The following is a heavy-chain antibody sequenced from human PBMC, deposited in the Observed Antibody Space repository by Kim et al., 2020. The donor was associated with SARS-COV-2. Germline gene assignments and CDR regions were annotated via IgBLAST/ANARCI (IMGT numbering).Heavy chain of an antibody. Sequence: DYAAPVKGRFTISRDDSKNTLYLQMNSLKPEDTAVYYCTTDRFVGGWFRGWGQGTLVTVSS. D-gene: IGHD6-19*01. J-gene: IGHJ4*02. CDR3: TTDRFVGGWFRG. V-gene: IGHV3-15*01.